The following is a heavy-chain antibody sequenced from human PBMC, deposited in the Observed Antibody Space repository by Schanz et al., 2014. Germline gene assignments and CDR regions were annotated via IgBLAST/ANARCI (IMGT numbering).Heavy chain of an antibody. D-gene: IGHD2-15*01. CDR2: IKRTSDGGTR. V-gene: IGHV3-15*01. Sequence: EVQLVESGGGLVQPGGSLRLSCAASGFTFSNTWMSWVRQAPGKGLEWVGHIKRTSDGGTRDNAPLKGRFIVSRDDSKNTLYLQMNSLKTEDTAVYYCTSAVRATFGYFAYWGQGTLLVTVSS. J-gene: IGHJ4*02. CDR3: TSAVRATFGYFAY. CDR1: GFTFSNTW.